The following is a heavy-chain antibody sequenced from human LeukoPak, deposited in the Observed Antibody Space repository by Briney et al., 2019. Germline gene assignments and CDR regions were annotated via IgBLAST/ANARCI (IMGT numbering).Heavy chain of an antibody. CDR3: ARAVLSGGDEKYYFDY. CDR2: ISSNGGST. Sequence: GGSLRLSCAASGFTFSSYSMNWVRQAPGKGLEYVSAISSNGGSTYYANSVKGRFTISRDNSKNTLYLQMGSLRAEDMAVYYCARAVLSGGDEKYYFDYWGQGTLVTVSS. V-gene: IGHV3-64*01. CDR1: GFTFSSYS. D-gene: IGHD6-19*01. J-gene: IGHJ4*02.